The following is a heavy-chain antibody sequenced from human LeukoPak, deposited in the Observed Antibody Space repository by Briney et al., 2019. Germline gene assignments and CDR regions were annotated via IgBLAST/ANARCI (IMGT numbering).Heavy chain of an antibody. Sequence: SETLSLTCTVSGGSISSYYWSWIRQPPGEGLEWIGYIYYSGSTNYNPSLKSRVTISVDTSKNQFSLKLSSVTAADTAVYYCARALERGYYFDYWGQGTLVTVSS. CDR1: GGSISSYY. CDR2: IYYSGST. D-gene: IGHD1-1*01. V-gene: IGHV4-59*01. J-gene: IGHJ4*02. CDR3: ARALERGYYFDY.